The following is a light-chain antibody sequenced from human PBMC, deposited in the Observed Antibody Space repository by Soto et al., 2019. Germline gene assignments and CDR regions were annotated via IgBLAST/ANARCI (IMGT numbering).Light chain of an antibody. CDR1: QGISNY. V-gene: IGKV1-27*01. CDR2: AAS. Sequence: DIQMTQSPSSLSASVGDRVTITCRASQGISNYLAWYQQKPGKVPKLLIYAASTLQSGVPYRFSGSGSGTDFTLTISSLQPQDVATFYCQKYDSSPFNFGPGTKVVIK. CDR3: QKYDSSPFN. J-gene: IGKJ3*01.